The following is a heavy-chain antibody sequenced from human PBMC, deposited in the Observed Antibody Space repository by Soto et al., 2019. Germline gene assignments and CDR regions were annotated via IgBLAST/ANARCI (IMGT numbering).Heavy chain of an antibody. D-gene: IGHD6-6*01. CDR1: GGTFSSYA. CDR2: FIPIFGTA. Sequence: GASVKVSCKASGGTFSSYAISWVRQAPGQGLEWMGGFIPIFGTANYAQKFQGRVTITADESTSTAYMELSSLRSEDTAVYYCARIWYSSSSPFDYWGQGTLVTVS. V-gene: IGHV1-69*13. J-gene: IGHJ4*02. CDR3: ARIWYSSSSPFDY.